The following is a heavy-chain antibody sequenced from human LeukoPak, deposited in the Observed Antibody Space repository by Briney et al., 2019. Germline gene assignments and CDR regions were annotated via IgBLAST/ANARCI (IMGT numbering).Heavy chain of an antibody. CDR2: IYHSGSGST. D-gene: IGHD3-3*01. CDR1: GGSISSGGHS. J-gene: IGHJ4*02. CDR3: ARADYYDFWSGYYFTG. Sequence: SETLSLTCTVSGGSISSGGHSWSWIRQPPGKGLEWIGYIYHSGSGSTYYNPSLKSRVTISVDKSKNQFSLKLSSVTAADTAVYYCARADYYDFWSGYYFTGWGQGTLVTVSS. V-gene: IGHV4-30-2*01.